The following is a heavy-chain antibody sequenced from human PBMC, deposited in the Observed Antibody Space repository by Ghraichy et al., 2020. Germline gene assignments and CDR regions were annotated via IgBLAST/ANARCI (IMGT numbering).Heavy chain of an antibody. J-gene: IGHJ6*02. D-gene: IGHD6-13*01. CDR1: GDSVSSNSAA. Sequence: SQTLSLTCAISGDSVSSNSAAWNWIRQSPSRGLEWLGRTYYRSKWYNDYAVSVKSRITINPDTSKNQFSLQLNSVTPEDTAVYYCARMIAAAGNTHYGMDVWGQGTTVTVSS. V-gene: IGHV6-1*01. CDR3: ARMIAAAGNTHYGMDV. CDR2: TYYRSKWYN.